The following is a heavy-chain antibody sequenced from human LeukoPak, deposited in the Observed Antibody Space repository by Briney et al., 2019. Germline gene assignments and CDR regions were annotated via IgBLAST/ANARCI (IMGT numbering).Heavy chain of an antibody. J-gene: IGHJ4*02. V-gene: IGHV3-23*01. CDR3: AKDLSDSSGYYYLLGDY. Sequence: PGGSLILSCAASVFTFSSYAMSWVRQAPGKGLEWVSAISCSGCSTYYADSVKGRFTISRDNSKNTLYLQMNSLRVEDTAVYYCAKDLSDSSGYYYLLGDYWGQGTLVTVSS. D-gene: IGHD3-22*01. CDR2: ISCSGCST. CDR1: VFTFSSYA.